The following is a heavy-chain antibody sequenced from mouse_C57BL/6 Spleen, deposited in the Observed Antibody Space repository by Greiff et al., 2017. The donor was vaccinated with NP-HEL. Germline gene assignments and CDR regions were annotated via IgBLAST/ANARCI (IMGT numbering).Heavy chain of an antibody. V-gene: IGHV5-9*01. J-gene: IGHJ4*01. CDR3: ARHRYGSSPYYYAMDY. CDR1: GFTFSSYT. Sequence: EVHLVESGGGLVKPGGSLKLSCAASGFTFSSYTMSWVRQTPEKRLEWVATISGGGGNTYYPDSVKGRFTISRDNAKNTLYLQMSSLRSEDTALYYCARHRYGSSPYYYAMDYWGQGTSVTVSS. CDR2: ISGGGGNT. D-gene: IGHD1-1*01.